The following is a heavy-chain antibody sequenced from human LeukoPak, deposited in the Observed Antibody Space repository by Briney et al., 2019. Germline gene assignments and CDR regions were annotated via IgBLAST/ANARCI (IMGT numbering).Heavy chain of an antibody. CDR1: GFTFSSYA. J-gene: IGHJ6*02. CDR3: SRSTWRYTMDV. Sequence: GGSLRLSCAASGFTFSSYAMSWLRQAPGKGLEWVGFIRNTVYGGTIKYAAAVKGRFTISRDDSKSIAYLQMNSLQSEDTAVYFCSRSTWRYTMDVWGQGTTVTVSS. V-gene: IGHV3-49*03. CDR2: IRNTVYGGTI. D-gene: IGHD5-24*01.